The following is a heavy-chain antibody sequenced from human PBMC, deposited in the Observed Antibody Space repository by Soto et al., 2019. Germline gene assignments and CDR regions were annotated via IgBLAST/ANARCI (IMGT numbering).Heavy chain of an antibody. Sequence: GASVKVSCKASGYTFTSYDINWVRQATGQGLEWMGWMNPNSGNTGYAQKFQGRVTMTRNTSISTAYMELSSLRSEDTAVYYCARGKMGRMGMYYDFWSGPPTQEYYYTDVWGKGTTVTVSS. J-gene: IGHJ6*03. V-gene: IGHV1-8*01. CDR3: ARGKMGRMGMYYDFWSGPPTQEYYYTDV. CDR1: GYTFTSYD. CDR2: MNPNSGNT. D-gene: IGHD3-3*01.